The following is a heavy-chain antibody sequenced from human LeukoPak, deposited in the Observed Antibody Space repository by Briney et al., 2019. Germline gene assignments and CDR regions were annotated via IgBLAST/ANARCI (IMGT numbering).Heavy chain of an antibody. CDR1: GGSISSYY. CDR2: IYYSGST. CDR3: ARAAVAEYYFDY. V-gene: IGHV4-59*01. J-gene: IGHJ4*02. Sequence: SETLSLTCTVSGGSISSYYWSWIRQPPGKGLEWIGYIYYSGSTNYNPSLKSRVTISVDTSKNQLSLKLSSVTAADTAVYYCARAAVAEYYFDYWGQGTLVTVSS.